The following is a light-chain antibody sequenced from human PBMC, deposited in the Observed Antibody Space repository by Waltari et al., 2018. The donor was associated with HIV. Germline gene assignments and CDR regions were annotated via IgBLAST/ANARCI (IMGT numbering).Light chain of an antibody. CDR1: SSDVDYYNY. Sequence: QSALTQPASVSGSPGQSITISCTGISSDVDYYNYDCWYQQHPGKAPKLMIYDVTHRPSGVSNRFSGSKSGNTASLTISGLHAEDEADYYCSSYTSSSWVFGGGTKLTVL. CDR3: SSYTSSSWV. V-gene: IGLV2-14*03. CDR2: DVT. J-gene: IGLJ3*02.